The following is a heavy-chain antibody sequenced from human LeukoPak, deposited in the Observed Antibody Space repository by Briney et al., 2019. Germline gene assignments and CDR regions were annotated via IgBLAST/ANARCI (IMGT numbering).Heavy chain of an antibody. CDR2: IYYSGST. CDR1: GGSISSSSYY. J-gene: IGHJ4*02. Sequence: PSETLSLTCTVSGGSISSSSYYWGWIRQPPGKGLEWIGSIYYSGSTYYNPSLKSRVTISVDTSKNQFSLKLSSVTAADTAVYYCARGETGGSDYWGQGTLVTVSS. V-gene: IGHV4-39*01. CDR3: ARGETGGSDY. D-gene: IGHD7-27*01.